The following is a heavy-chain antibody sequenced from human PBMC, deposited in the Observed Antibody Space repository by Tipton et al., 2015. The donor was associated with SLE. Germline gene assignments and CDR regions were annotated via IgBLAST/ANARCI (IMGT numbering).Heavy chain of an antibody. Sequence: LRLSCIGSGASINSQYWSWVRQSPGKGLEWIGYTYYNGNTNYNPSLKSRVTMSVDTSKNQVSLKLSSVTAADTAVYYCATGDLTEYFQHWGQGTLVTVSS. V-gene: IGHV4-59*11. J-gene: IGHJ1*01. D-gene: IGHD1-14*01. CDR2: TYYNGNT. CDR1: GASINSQY. CDR3: ATGDLTEYFQH.